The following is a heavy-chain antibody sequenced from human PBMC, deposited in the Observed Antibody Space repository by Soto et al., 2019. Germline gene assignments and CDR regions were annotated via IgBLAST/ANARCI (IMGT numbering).Heavy chain of an antibody. CDR1: GYRFTSYW. CDR2: IYPGDSDI. Sequence: PGESLKISCKGSGYRFTSYWIGWVRQMPGKGLEWMGMIYPGDSDIRYSPSFQGQVTISADRSVSTAYLQWNSLKASDTAMYYCSFEAPNGCTDALHIWGQGTMVTVSS. CDR3: SFEAPNGCTDALHI. D-gene: IGHD3-9*01. J-gene: IGHJ3*02. V-gene: IGHV5-51*01.